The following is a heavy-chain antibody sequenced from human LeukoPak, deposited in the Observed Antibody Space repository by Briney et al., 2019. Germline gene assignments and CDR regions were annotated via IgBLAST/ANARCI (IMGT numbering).Heavy chain of an antibody. CDR2: ISWNSGSI. CDR1: GFTIDHHA. V-gene: IGHV3-9*01. J-gene: IGHJ5*02. CDR3: AKAPSYDILTGYKSNWFDP. Sequence: GRSLRLCCGASGFTIDHHAMHWVRQSPGKGLEWVSGISWNSGSIGYEDSVKSRFTISRDNAKNSLYLQMNGLRAEDTALYYCAKAPSYDILTGYKSNWFDPWGQGTLVTVSS. D-gene: IGHD3-9*01.